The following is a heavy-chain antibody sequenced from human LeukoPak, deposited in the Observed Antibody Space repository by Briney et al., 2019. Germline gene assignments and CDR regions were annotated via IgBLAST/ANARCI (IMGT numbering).Heavy chain of an antibody. D-gene: IGHD1-1*01. CDR3: AKGFSNWQFDY. CDR2: ISGSGGST. Sequence: PGGSLRLSCAASVFTFSSYSMSWVRQAPGKGLEWVSAISGSGGSTYYADSVKGRSTISRDNSKNTLYLQMNSLRAEDTAVYYCAKGFSNWQFDYWGQGTLVTVSS. V-gene: IGHV3-23*01. J-gene: IGHJ4*02. CDR1: VFTFSSYS.